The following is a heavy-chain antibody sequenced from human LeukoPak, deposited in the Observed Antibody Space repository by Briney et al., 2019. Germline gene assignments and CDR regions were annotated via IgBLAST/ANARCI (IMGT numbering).Heavy chain of an antibody. J-gene: IGHJ6*03. V-gene: IGHV1-18*01. D-gene: IGHD2-2*02. CDR3: ARGRYCSSTSCYKVYYYYRDV. CDR2: ISAYNGNT. CDR1: GYTFTTYG. Sequence: ASVKVSCKASGYTFTTYGISWVRQAPGPGLERMGWISAYNGNTNYAQKLQDRVTMTTDTSTSTADMELSSLRSDDTAVYYCARGRYCSSTSCYKVYYYYRDVWGKGTTVTVSS.